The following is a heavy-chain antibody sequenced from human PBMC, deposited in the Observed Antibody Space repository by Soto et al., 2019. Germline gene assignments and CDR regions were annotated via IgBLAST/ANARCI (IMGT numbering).Heavy chain of an antibody. J-gene: IGHJ5*02. V-gene: IGHV5-10-1*01. CDR3: ARLHGGNWFDP. CDR1: GDSFTSSW. Sequence: PXESLKMSRKGSGDSFTSSWVIWVRQMPGKGLEWMGRIDASDSYTNYSPSFQGHVTISADKSISTAYLQWSSLKASDTAMYYCARLHGGNWFDPWGQGTLVTVSS. D-gene: IGHD2-15*01. CDR2: IDASDSYT.